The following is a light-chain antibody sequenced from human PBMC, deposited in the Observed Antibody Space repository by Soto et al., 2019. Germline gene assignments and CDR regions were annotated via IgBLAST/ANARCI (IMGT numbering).Light chain of an antibody. J-gene: IGKJ1*01. V-gene: IGKV3-20*01. Sequence: EIVLTQSPGTLSLSPGDRATLSCRASQSVDSYSLAWYQQKPGQAPSLLIYGASKRATGIPDRFSGSGSGTDFTLTISRLEPEDFAVYFCQQSDGSTGWTFGQGTKVEIK. CDR3: QQSDGSTGWT. CDR1: QSVDSYS. CDR2: GAS.